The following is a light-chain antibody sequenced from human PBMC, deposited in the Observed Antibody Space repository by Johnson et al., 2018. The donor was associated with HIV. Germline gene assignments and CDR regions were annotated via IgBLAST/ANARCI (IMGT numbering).Light chain of an antibody. V-gene: IGLV1-51*01. CDR2: ENN. Sequence: QSVLTQPPSVSAAPGQKITVSCSGSSSNIGNNYVSWYQQLPGTAPKLLIYENNKRPSGIPDRFSGSKSDTSATLCITGLQTGDEAEYYCGTWDTSLSVYVFGTGTKVTVL. CDR1: SSNIGNNY. J-gene: IGLJ1*01. CDR3: GTWDTSLSVYV.